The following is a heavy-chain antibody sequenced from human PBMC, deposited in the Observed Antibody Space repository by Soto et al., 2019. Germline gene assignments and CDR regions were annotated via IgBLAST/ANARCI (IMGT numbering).Heavy chain of an antibody. D-gene: IGHD6-6*01. CDR3: AKDGYSSSYFDY. J-gene: IGHJ4*02. Sequence: GSLRLSCAASGFTFSSYAMSWVRQAPGKGLEWVSAISGSGGSTYYADSVKGRFTISRDNSKNTLYLQMNSLRAEDTAVYYCAKDGYSSSYFDYWGQGTLVTVSS. CDR2: ISGSGGST. V-gene: IGHV3-23*01. CDR1: GFTFSSYA.